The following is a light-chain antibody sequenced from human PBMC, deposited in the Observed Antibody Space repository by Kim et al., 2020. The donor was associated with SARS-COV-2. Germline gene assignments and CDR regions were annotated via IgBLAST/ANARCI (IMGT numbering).Light chain of an antibody. CDR1: RSDVGTYIH. J-gene: IGLJ3*02. CDR2: DVT. Sequence: QSALTQPASVSGSPGQSITISCRGTRSDVGTYIHVSWYQQHPDKAPRLMIYDVTKRPSGVSNRFSGSKSGNTASLTISGLQADDEADYYCTSYTSSSTWVFGGGTQLTVL. V-gene: IGLV2-14*01. CDR3: TSYTSSSTWV.